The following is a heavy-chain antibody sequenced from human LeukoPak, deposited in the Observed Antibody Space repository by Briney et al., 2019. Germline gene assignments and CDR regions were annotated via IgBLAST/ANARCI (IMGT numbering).Heavy chain of an antibody. Sequence: ASVKVSCKASGYTFTSYGISWVRQAPGQGLEWMGWTSAYNGNTNYAQKLQGRVTMTTDTSTSTAYMELRSLRSDDTAVYYCARIHCSSTSCYRALNWFDPWGQGTLVTVSS. D-gene: IGHD2-2*01. CDR2: TSAYNGNT. J-gene: IGHJ5*02. V-gene: IGHV1-18*01. CDR1: GYTFTSYG. CDR3: ARIHCSSTSCYRALNWFDP.